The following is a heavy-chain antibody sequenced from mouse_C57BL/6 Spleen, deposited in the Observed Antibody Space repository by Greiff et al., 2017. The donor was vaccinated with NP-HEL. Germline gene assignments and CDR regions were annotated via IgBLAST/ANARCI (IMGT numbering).Heavy chain of an antibody. CDR3: ARMVWGWFAY. J-gene: IGHJ3*01. CDR2: INPNNGGT. Sequence: EVQLQQSGPELVKPGASVKIPCKASGYTFTDYNMDWVKQSHGKSLEWIGDINPNNGGTIYNQKFKGKATLTVDKSSSTAYMELRSLTSEDTAVYYCARMVWGWFAYWGQGTLVTVSA. V-gene: IGHV1-18*01. D-gene: IGHD1-1*02. CDR1: GYTFTDYN.